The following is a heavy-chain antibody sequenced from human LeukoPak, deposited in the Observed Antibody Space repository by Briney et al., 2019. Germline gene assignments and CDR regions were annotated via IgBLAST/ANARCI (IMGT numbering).Heavy chain of an antibody. CDR3: ARERWGCSGGSCYPYFDY. J-gene: IGHJ4*02. V-gene: IGHV3-23*01. D-gene: IGHD2-15*01. CDR2: ISGSGGST. CDR1: GFTFTNAW. Sequence: GGSLRLSCAASGFTFTNAWMSWVRQAPGKGLEWVSAISGSGGSTYYADSVKGRFTISRDNSKNTLYLQMNSLRAEDTAVYYCARERWGCSGGSCYPYFDYWGQGTLVTVSS.